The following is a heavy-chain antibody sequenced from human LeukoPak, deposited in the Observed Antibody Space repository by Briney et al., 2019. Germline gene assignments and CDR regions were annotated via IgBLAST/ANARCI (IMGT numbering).Heavy chain of an antibody. CDR1: GFTVSSNC. J-gene: IGHJ4*02. V-gene: IGHV3-66*01. CDR2: IYSGCTP. D-gene: IGHD3-16*01. Sequence: PGGSLRLSCAASGFTVSSNCMSWVRQAPGRGMEWVSVIYSGCTPYYADSVKGRFTISRDNSNNRLFLQMNSLTDEDTAVYYCARDGASTFSGTYWGQGTLVTVSS. CDR3: ARDGASTFSGTY.